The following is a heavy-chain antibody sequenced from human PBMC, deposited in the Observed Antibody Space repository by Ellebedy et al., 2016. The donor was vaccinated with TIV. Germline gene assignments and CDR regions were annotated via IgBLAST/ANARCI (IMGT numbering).Heavy chain of an antibody. Sequence: GESLKISCAAPGFTFSSYAMHWVRQAPGKGLEWVAVISYDGSNKYYADSVKGRFTISRDNSKNTLYLQMNSLRAEDTAVYYCASPDSSGYYYYGMDVWGQGTTVTVSS. CDR1: GFTFSSYA. CDR2: ISYDGSNK. D-gene: IGHD3-22*01. V-gene: IGHV3-30-3*02. J-gene: IGHJ6*02. CDR3: ASPDSSGYYYYGMDV.